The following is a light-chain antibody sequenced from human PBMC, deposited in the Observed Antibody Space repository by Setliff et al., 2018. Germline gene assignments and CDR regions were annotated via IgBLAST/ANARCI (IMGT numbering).Light chain of an antibody. CDR3: SSYTSRTTLDV. CDR2: DVN. J-gene: IGLJ1*01. V-gene: IGLV2-14*01. CDR1: SSDIGDSNY. Sequence: QSALAQPASVSGSPGQSITISCTGASSDIGDSNYVSWYQQHPGKAPKLMIYDVNNRPSGVSNRFSGSKSGNTASLTISGLQAEDEADYYCSSYTSRTTLDVFGTGTKATVL.